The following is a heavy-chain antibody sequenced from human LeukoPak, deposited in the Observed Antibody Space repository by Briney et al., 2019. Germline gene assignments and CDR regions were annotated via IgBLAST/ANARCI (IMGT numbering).Heavy chain of an antibody. J-gene: IGHJ4*02. V-gene: IGHV3-21*01. Sequence: PGGSLRLSCAASGFTFSSYSMNWVRQAPGKGLEWVSSISSSSSYIYYTDSVKGRFTISRDNAKNSLFLQMNSLRAEDAAVYYCARGGRNYYDSSGYQYYFDYWGQGTLVTVSS. CDR2: ISSSSSYI. CDR1: GFTFSSYS. D-gene: IGHD3-22*01. CDR3: ARGGRNYYDSSGYQYYFDY.